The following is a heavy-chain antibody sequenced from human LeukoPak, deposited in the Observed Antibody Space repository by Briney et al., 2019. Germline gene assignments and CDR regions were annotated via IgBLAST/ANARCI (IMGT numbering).Heavy chain of an antibody. CDR3: ARDLRGYSYGPDY. CDR1: GFTFSSYS. Sequence: GGSLRLSCAASGFTFSSYSMNWVRQAPGKGLEWVSSMSSSSSYIYYADSVKGRFTISRDNAKNSLYLQMNSLRAEDTAVYYCARDLRGYSYGPDYWGQGTLVTVSS. CDR2: MSSSSSYI. D-gene: IGHD5-18*01. J-gene: IGHJ4*02. V-gene: IGHV3-21*01.